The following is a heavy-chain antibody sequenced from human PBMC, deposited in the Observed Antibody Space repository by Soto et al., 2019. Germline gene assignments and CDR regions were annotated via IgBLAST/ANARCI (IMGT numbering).Heavy chain of an antibody. D-gene: IGHD5-12*01. Sequence: QVQLVQSGAEVKKPGSSVKVSCKASGGTFSSYAISWVRQAPGQGLEWMGGIIPIFGTANYAQKFQGRVTITEVESTRTGDMELSSLRSEDTAVYYCARGDVSTGVIRYDYGMDVWGQGTTVTVSS. CDR1: GGTFSSYA. CDR3: ARGDVSTGVIRYDYGMDV. J-gene: IGHJ6*02. V-gene: IGHV1-69*12. CDR2: IIPIFGTA.